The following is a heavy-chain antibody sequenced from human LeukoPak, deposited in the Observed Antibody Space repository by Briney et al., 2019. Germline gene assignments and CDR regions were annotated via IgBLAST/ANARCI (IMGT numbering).Heavy chain of an antibody. J-gene: IGHJ6*03. CDR1: GFTFSSYG. Sequence: GGSLRLSCAASGFTFSSYGMSWVRQAPGKGLEWVSAISGSGGSTYYADSVKGRFTISGDNAENSLYLQMNSLRAEDTAVYYCAREHYFYYMDGWGKGTTVTVSS. CDR2: ISGSGGST. V-gene: IGHV3-23*01. CDR3: AREHYFYYMDG.